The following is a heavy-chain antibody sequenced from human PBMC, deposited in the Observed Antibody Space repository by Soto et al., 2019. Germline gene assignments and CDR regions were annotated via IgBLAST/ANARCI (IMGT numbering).Heavy chain of an antibody. D-gene: IGHD1-7*01. V-gene: IGHV1-2*02. J-gene: IGHJ4*02. CDR3: ARVAGHKNSRFDT. CDR1: GSSFTKYH. CDR2: INPGSGVT. Sequence: ASVKVSCKASGSSFTKYHMHWVRQAPGQGLEWMGWINPGSGVTNQAQKFQGGVTMTRDTSITTTYMELNSLTSDDTAVYYCARVAGHKNSRFDTWGQGALVTVSS.